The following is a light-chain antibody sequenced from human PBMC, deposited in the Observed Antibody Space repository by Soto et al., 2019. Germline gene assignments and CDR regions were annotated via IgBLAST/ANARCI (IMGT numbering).Light chain of an antibody. CDR2: DAS. CDR1: QSVNTY. J-gene: IGKJ1*01. CDR3: QQRGSWPAT. Sequence: EIVLTQSPATLSLSPGGEATLSCRASQSVNTYLAWYQQKPGQPPRLLISDASDRATGIPARFSGSGSGTDFPLTISSLEPEDFAVYYCQQRGSWPATFGQGTKVEIK. V-gene: IGKV3-11*01.